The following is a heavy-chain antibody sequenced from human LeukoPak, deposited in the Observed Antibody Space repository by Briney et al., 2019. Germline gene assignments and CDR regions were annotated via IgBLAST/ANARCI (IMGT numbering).Heavy chain of an antibody. Sequence: SETLSLTCTVSGGSISSYYWSWIRQPPGKGLEWIGYIYYSGSTNYNPSLKSRVTISVDPSKNQFSLKLSSVTAADTAVYYCARGTYIAAASDIWGQGTMVTVSS. V-gene: IGHV4-59*01. J-gene: IGHJ3*02. CDR1: GGSISSYY. D-gene: IGHD6-13*01. CDR2: IYYSGST. CDR3: ARGTYIAAASDI.